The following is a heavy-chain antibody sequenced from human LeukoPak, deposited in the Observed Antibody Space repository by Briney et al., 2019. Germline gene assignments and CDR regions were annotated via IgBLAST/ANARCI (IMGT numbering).Heavy chain of an antibody. J-gene: IGHJ6*02. D-gene: IGHD4-23*01. CDR1: GGSLSSSSYY. CDR2: IYYSGST. CDR3: ARPGGGNSGYGMDV. V-gene: IGHV4-39*01. Sequence: SETLSLTCTVSGGSLSSSSYYWGWIRQPPGKGLEWIGSIYYSGSTYYNPSLKSRVTISVDTSKNQFSLKLSSVTAADTAVYYCARPGGGNSGYGMDVWGQGTTVSVSS.